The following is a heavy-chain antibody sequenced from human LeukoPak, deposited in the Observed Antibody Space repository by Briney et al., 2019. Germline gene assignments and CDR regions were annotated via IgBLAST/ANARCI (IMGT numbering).Heavy chain of an antibody. CDR1: GFTFSSYS. CDR3: ARGYCSGGSCYHTFDY. CDR2: ISSGSSTI. J-gene: IGHJ4*02. D-gene: IGHD2-15*01. Sequence: GGSLRLSCAASGFTFSSYSMNWVRQAPGKGLEWVSYISSGSSTIYSADSVKSRFTISRDNAKNSLYLQMNSLRAEDTAVYYCARGYCSGGSCYHTFDYWGQGTLVTVSS. V-gene: IGHV3-48*04.